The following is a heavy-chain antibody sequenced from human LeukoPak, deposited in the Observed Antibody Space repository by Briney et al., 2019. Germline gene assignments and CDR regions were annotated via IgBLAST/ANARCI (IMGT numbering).Heavy chain of an antibody. V-gene: IGHV4-59*01. CDR1: GGTISSYY. D-gene: IGHD6-19*01. Sequence: SETLSLTCTVSGGTISSYYWSWIRQPPGKGLEWIGYMYNRGSTNYNPSLKSRVTILVDTSKNQFSLKLSSVTAADTAVYYCARGHSSGWYGIDYWGQGTLVTVSS. J-gene: IGHJ4*02. CDR3: ARGHSSGWYGIDY. CDR2: MYNRGST.